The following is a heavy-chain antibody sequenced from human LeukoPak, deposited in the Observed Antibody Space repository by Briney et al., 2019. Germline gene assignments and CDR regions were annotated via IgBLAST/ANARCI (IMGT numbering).Heavy chain of an antibody. D-gene: IGHD6-19*01. J-gene: IGHJ4*02. CDR1: GFTLSSYA. CDR2: ISYDGSNK. V-gene: IGHV3-30*04. Sequence: GGSLRLSCAASGFTLSSYAMSWVRQAPGKGLEWVAVISYDGSNKYYADSVKGRFTISRDNSKNTLYLQMNSLRAEDTAVYYCARDDGPIAVAGIDYWGQGTLVTVSS. CDR3: ARDDGPIAVAGIDY.